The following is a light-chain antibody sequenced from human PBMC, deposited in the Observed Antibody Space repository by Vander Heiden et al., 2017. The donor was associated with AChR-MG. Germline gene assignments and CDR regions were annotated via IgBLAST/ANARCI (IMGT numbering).Light chain of an antibody. Sequence: DIQMTQSPSSLSASVGDRVTITCRASQSISTYLNWYQQKPGKAPNLLIYAASVLQSGVPSRFSSSGSGTDFTLTISSLQPEDFATYYCQQSYNTPYTFGQGTNLEIK. J-gene: IGKJ2*01. CDR2: AAS. CDR3: QQSYNTPYT. V-gene: IGKV1-39*01. CDR1: QSISTY.